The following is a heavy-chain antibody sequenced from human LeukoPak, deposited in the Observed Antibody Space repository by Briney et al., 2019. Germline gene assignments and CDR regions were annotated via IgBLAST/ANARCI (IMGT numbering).Heavy chain of an antibody. Sequence: ASVKVSCKASGYTFTSYGISWVRRAPGQGLEWMGWISAYNGNTNYAQKLQGRVTMTTDTSTSTAYMELRSLRSDDTAVYYCAKSPAPWDAFDIWGQGTMVTVSS. V-gene: IGHV1-18*01. CDR2: ISAYNGNT. J-gene: IGHJ3*02. CDR3: AKSPAPWDAFDI. CDR1: GYTFTSYG.